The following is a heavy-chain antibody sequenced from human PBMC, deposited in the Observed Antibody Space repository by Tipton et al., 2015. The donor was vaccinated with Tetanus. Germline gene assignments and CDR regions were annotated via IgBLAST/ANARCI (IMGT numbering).Heavy chain of an antibody. Sequence: TLSLTCAVYGGSFSGYYWSWIRQPPGKGLEWIGEINHSGSTNYNPSLKSRVTISVDTSKNQFSLKLSSVTAADTAVYYCARMGAAGNWGQGTLVTVSS. CDR1: GGSFSGYY. CDR3: ARMGAAGN. J-gene: IGHJ4*02. CDR2: INHSGST. D-gene: IGHD6-13*01. V-gene: IGHV4-34*01.